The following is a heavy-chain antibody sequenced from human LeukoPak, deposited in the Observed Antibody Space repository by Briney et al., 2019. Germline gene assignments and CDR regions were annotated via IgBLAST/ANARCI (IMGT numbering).Heavy chain of an antibody. CDR3: ARGNPTKGMVTHDDY. V-gene: IGHV3-74*01. D-gene: IGHD5-18*01. J-gene: IGHJ4*02. CDR1: GFTFSSSW. Sequence: PGGSLRLSCAVSGFTFSSSWMHWVRQAPGKGLVWVSHIKTDGSTTAYADSVKGRFTISRDNAKNTLYLQMNSLRAEDTAVYYCARGNPTKGMVTHDDYWGQGTLVTVSS. CDR2: IKTDGSTT.